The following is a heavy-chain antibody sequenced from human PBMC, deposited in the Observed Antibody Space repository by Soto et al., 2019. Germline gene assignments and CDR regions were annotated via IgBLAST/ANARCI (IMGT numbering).Heavy chain of an antibody. D-gene: IGHD6-19*01. J-gene: IGHJ4*02. V-gene: IGHV3-30*03. Sequence: QVQLVESEGGVVQPGRSLRLSCAASGFTFSGYGMHWVRQAPGMGLEWVAVISYDGGNKNYADSVRGRFTXSRDXSKXXXXXXXXXXXXXXXXVYYCAKXXGYSIGWIFHHWCQGTLVTVXS. CDR3: AKXXGYSIGWIFHH. CDR2: ISYDGGNK. CDR1: GFTFSGYG.